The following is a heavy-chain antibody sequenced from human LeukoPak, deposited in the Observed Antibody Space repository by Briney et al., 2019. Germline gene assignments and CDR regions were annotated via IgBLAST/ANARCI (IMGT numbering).Heavy chain of an antibody. V-gene: IGHV1-46*01. CDR2: INPSGGST. CDR3: ARAGHIVVVTAPWYAFDI. Sequence: ASVKVSCKASGYTFTSYYMHWVRQAPGQGLEWMGIINPSGGSTSYAQKFQGRVTMTRDTSTSTVYMELSSLRSEDTAVYYCARAGHIVVVTAPWYAFDIWGQGTMVTVSS. CDR1: GYTFTSYY. D-gene: IGHD2-21*02. J-gene: IGHJ3*02.